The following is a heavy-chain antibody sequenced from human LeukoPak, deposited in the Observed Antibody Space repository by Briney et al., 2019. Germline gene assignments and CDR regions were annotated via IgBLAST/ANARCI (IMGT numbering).Heavy chain of an antibody. J-gene: IGHJ4*02. CDR3: ARAGVGATHFDY. CDR1: GFTFSSYG. Sequence: GGSLRLSGAASGFTFSSYGMSWVRQAPGRGLEWVSAISGSGGSTYYADSVKGRFTISRDNSKNTLYLQMNSLRAEDTAVYYCARAGVGATHFDYWGQGTLVTVSS. D-gene: IGHD1-26*01. CDR2: ISGSGGST. V-gene: IGHV3-23*01.